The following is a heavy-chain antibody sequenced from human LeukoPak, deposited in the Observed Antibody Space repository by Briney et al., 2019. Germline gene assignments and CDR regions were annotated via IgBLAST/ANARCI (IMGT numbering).Heavy chain of an antibody. V-gene: IGHV3-23*01. CDR3: AKDPGQIRSFDY. CDR1: GYSFSNYA. D-gene: IGHD1-14*01. CDR2: ISGSGSST. Sequence: GSLRLSCAASGYSFSNYAMSWVRQAPGKGLEWVSTISGSGSSTYYADSVKGRFTISRDNSKNTLYLQMNSLRAEDTAVYFCAKDPGQIRSFDYWGQGTLVTVSS. J-gene: IGHJ4*02.